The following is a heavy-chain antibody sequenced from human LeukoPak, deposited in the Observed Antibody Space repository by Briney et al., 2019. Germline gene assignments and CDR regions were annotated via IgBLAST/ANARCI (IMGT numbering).Heavy chain of an antibody. Sequence: GGSLRLSCAAPGLSVSSLYLSWVRQAPGKGLEWVSVIYATNTTYYADSVKGRFTISRDNAKNSLYLQMNSLRDEDTAVYYCARLWGYCSGGSCYSTPYWGQGTLVTVSS. CDR2: IYATNTT. V-gene: IGHV3-66*04. D-gene: IGHD2-15*01. CDR1: GLSVSSLY. CDR3: ARLWGYCSGGSCYSTPY. J-gene: IGHJ4*02.